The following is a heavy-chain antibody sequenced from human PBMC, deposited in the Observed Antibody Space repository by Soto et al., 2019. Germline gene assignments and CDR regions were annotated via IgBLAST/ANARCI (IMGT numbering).Heavy chain of an antibody. V-gene: IGHV3-9*01. CDR3: AKDAGYSSGWYFDLYRYYLDS. CDR2: ISWNSGSI. J-gene: IGHJ4*02. CDR1: GFTFDDYA. D-gene: IGHD6-19*01. Sequence: LRLSCAASGFTFDDYAMHWVRQAPGKGLEWVSGISWNSGSIGYADSVKGRFTISRDNAKNSLYLQMNSLRAEDTALYYCAKDAGYSSGWYFDLYRYYLDSWGLGTLVTVSS.